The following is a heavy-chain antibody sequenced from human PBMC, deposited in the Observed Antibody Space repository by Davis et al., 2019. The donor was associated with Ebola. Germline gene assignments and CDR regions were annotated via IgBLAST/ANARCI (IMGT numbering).Heavy chain of an antibody. D-gene: IGHD2-8*01. Sequence: SCKASGGTFSNYAMSWVRQAPGKGLEWVSTITGSADLTHYADSVKGRFTVSRDNPKNTLYLQMYSLRAEDTAVYYCAKGMSRSAYYAMDVWGQGTTVTVSS. CDR2: ITGSADLT. J-gene: IGHJ6*02. CDR3: AKGMSRSAYYAMDV. CDR1: GGTFSNYA. V-gene: IGHV3-23*01.